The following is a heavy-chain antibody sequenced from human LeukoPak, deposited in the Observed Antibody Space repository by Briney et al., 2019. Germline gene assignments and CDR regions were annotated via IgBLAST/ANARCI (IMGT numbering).Heavy chain of an antibody. CDR2: ISGSGGST. V-gene: IGHV3-23*01. CDR3: AKDLGAGTTKYFVY. CDR1: GFTFSSYA. D-gene: IGHD1-7*01. Sequence: PGGSLRLSCAASGFTFSSYAMSWVRQAPGKGLEWVSSISGSGGSTYYADSVKGRFTISRDNSKNTLYLQMNSLRAEDTAVYYCAKDLGAGTTKYFVYWGQGTLVTVSS. J-gene: IGHJ4*02.